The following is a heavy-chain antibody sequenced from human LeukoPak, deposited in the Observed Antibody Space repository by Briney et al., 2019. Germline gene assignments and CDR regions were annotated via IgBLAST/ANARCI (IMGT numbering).Heavy chain of an antibody. Sequence: GDSVKVSCKASGYTFSGYYVYWVRQAPGQGLECVGWINPNSGATNYAQKFQDRATMTRDTSVSTAYMELSRLRSDDTAVYYCARDKRDCTTTTCYDYFDYWGQGTLVTVSS. V-gene: IGHV1-2*02. D-gene: IGHD2-2*01. J-gene: IGHJ4*02. CDR1: GYTFSGYY. CDR3: ARDKRDCTTTTCYDYFDY. CDR2: INPNSGAT.